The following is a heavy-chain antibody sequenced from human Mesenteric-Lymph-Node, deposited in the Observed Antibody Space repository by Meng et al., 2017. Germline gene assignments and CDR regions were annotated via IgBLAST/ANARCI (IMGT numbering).Heavy chain of an antibody. Sequence: GGSLRLSCAASGFTFSSYWMSWVRQAPGKGLEWVANIKQDGSEKYYVDSVKGRFTISRDNAKNSLYLQMNSLRAEDTAVYYCARNEYYYDSSGYLFDYWGQGTLVTVSS. V-gene: IGHV3-7*01. CDR1: GFTFSSYW. CDR3: ARNEYYYDSSGYLFDY. J-gene: IGHJ4*02. CDR2: IKQDGSEK. D-gene: IGHD3-22*01.